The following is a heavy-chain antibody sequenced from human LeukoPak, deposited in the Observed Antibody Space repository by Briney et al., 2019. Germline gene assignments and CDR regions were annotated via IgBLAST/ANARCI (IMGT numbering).Heavy chain of an antibody. Sequence: GGSLRLSCAASEFTFSSYGMSWVRQAPGKGLEWVSSISGSGGSTQYADSVQGRFAISRDNSKNTLYLQMHSLRAEDTAVYSCAKGLPSPGEYCSGGSCSWGYYYYGMDVWGQGTTVTVSS. CDR3: AKGLPSPGEYCSGGSCSWGYYYYGMDV. V-gene: IGHV3-23*01. CDR1: EFTFSSYG. J-gene: IGHJ6*02. CDR2: ISGSGGST. D-gene: IGHD2-15*01.